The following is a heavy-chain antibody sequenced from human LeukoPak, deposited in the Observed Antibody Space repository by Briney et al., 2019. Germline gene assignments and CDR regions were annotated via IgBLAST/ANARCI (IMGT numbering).Heavy chain of an antibody. CDR1: GFTFSSYG. Sequence: PGGTLRLSCAASGFTFSSYGMSWVRQAPGKGLEWVSVIYRGDSTYYADSVKGRFTISRDNSKNTLYLQMNSLRAEDTAVYYCARDPGSSGWPSWGQGTLVTVSS. V-gene: IGHV3-53*01. D-gene: IGHD6-19*01. J-gene: IGHJ4*02. CDR3: ARDPGSSGWPS. CDR2: IYRGDST.